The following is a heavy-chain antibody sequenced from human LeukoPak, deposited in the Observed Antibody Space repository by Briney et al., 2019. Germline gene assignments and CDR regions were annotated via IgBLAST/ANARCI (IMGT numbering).Heavy chain of an antibody. CDR3: ARTPAAMTRFDY. J-gene: IGHJ4*02. Sequence: KPSETLSPTCTVSHYSISNGYYWGWIRQPPGKGLEWLGNIYHSGNTYYNPSLKSRVAISVDTSKNQFYLKVTSVTAADTAVYYCARTPAAMTRFDYWGQGTLVTVSS. D-gene: IGHD2-2*01. CDR2: IYHSGNT. V-gene: IGHV4-38-2*02. CDR1: HYSISNGYY.